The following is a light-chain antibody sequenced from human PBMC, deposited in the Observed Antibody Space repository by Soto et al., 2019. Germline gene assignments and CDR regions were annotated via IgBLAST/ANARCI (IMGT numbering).Light chain of an antibody. J-gene: IGLJ1*01. V-gene: IGLV2-23*01. CDR2: EGS. Sequence: QSALTQPASVSGSPGQSITISCTGTNSDVGSYNLVSWYQQHPGKAPKLMIYEGSKRPSGVSNRFSGSKSGNTASLTISVLQAEDEADYYCCSYAGSSTCVFGTGTKVTVL. CDR1: NSDVGSYNL. CDR3: CSYAGSSTCV.